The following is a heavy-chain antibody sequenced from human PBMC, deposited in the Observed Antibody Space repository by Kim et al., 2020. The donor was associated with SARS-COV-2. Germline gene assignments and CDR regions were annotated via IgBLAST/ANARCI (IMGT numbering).Heavy chain of an antibody. CDR1: GGSISSYY. J-gene: IGHJ4*02. V-gene: IGHV4-59*08. CDR3: ARHNNVLTGYPFDY. Sequence: SETLSLTCTVSGGSISSYYWSWIRQPPGKQLEWIGYIYYTGSTKYNPSLQSRVTISVDTSKNQFSLKVTSVTAADTAVYYCARHNNVLTGYPFDYWGQGTLVTVSS. D-gene: IGHD3-9*01. CDR2: IYYTGST.